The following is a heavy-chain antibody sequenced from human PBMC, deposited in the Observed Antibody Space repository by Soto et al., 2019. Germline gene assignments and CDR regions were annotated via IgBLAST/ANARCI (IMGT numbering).Heavy chain of an antibody. D-gene: IGHD4-4*01. V-gene: IGHV4-61*01. CDR2: IYYSGST. CDR1: GGSVSSGSYY. J-gene: IGHJ6*02. CDR3: ARSDYSSHNLGDYGMDV. Sequence: LSLTCTVSGGSVSSGSYYWSWIRQPPGKGLEWIGYIYYSGSTNYNPSLKSRVTISVDTSKNQFSLKLSSVTAADTAVYYCARSDYSSHNLGDYGMDVWGQGTTVTVSS.